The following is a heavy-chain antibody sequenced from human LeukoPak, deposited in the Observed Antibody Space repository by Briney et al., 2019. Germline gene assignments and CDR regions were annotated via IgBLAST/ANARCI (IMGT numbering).Heavy chain of an antibody. D-gene: IGHD3-3*01. J-gene: IGHJ4*02. CDR2: ISAYNGNT. CDR3: AREGELYDFWSGYHYPYFDY. CDR1: GYTFTSYG. Sequence: ASVKVSCKASGYTFTSYGISWVRQAPGQGLEWMGWISAYNGNTNYAQKLQGRVTMTTDTSTSTAYMELRSLRSDDTAVYYCAREGELYDFWSGYHYPYFDYWGQGTLVTVSS. V-gene: IGHV1-18*01.